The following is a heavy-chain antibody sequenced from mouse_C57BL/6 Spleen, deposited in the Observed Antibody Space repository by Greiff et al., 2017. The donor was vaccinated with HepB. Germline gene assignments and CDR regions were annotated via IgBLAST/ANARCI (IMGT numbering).Heavy chain of an antibody. Sequence: QVQLQQSGAELVKPGASVKMSCKASGYTFTSYWITWVKQRPGQGLEWIGDIYPGSGSTNYNEKFKSKATLTVDTSSSTAYMQLSSLTSEDSAVYYCARRGGYDYSWFAYWGQGTLVTVSA. CDR1: GYTFTSYW. D-gene: IGHD2-4*01. J-gene: IGHJ3*01. V-gene: IGHV1-55*01. CDR2: IYPGSGST. CDR3: ARRGGYDYSWFAY.